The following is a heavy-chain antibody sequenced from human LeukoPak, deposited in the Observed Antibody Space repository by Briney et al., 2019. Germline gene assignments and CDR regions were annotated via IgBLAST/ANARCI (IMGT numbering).Heavy chain of an antibody. J-gene: IGHJ4*02. CDR3: ARGGYCSSTSCYINY. D-gene: IGHD2-2*02. CDR1: GYTFTGYY. Sequence: ASVKVSCKASGYTFTGYYMHWVRQAPGQGLEWMGWINPNSGGTNYAQKFQGRVTMTRDTSISTAYMELSRLRSDDTAVYYCARGGYCSSTSCYINYWGQGTLVTASS. CDR2: INPNSGGT. V-gene: IGHV1-2*02.